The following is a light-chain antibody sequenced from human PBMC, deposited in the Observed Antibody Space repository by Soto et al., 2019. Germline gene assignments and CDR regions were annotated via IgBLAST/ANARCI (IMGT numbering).Light chain of an antibody. CDR1: QRVSSN. Sequence: EIVMTHSPSTLSGSLEERATLYCRASQRVSSNLAWYQQKPGQAPRLLVYGASTRATGVPARFSGSGSGTEFTLSISSLQSEDFAVYYCKQYKEWPPFTFGQGTRLEIK. V-gene: IGKV3-15*01. CDR3: KQYKEWPPFT. CDR2: GAS. J-gene: IGKJ5*01.